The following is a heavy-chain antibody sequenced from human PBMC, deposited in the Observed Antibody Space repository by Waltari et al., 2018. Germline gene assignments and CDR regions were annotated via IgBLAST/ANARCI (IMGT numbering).Heavy chain of an antibody. CDR1: GGNFGNYV. CDR2: IPQILDTK. V-gene: IGHV1-69*01. J-gene: IGHJ4*02. CDR3: ARDGTSSSHFDS. Sequence: QVQMVQSGAEVKKPGSSVKVSCKASGGNFGNYVISWVRQAPGQGLEWMGAIPQILDTKNHAPKFRGRLTITADESTGTAYMELDSLRPDDTAIYFCARDGTSSSHFDSWGQGTQVTVSS.